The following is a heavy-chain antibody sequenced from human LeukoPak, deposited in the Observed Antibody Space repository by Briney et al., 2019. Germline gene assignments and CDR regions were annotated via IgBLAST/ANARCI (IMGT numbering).Heavy chain of an antibody. CDR1: EGTFGSYV. J-gene: IGHJ6*03. Sequence: GASVKVSCKASEGTFGSYVISWVRQAPGHGLEWMGGINPLFETANYAQKFQGRLTITADESTSTAYMELSNLRSEDTAVYYCASAAGVTSYYYYMDVWGNGTTVTISS. CDR3: ASAAGVTSYYYYMDV. D-gene: IGHD3-10*01. CDR2: INPLFETA. V-gene: IGHV1-69*13.